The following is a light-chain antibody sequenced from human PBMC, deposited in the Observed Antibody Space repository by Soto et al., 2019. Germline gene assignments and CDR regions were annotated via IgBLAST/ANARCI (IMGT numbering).Light chain of an antibody. J-gene: IGKJ5*01. V-gene: IGKV3-11*01. Sequence: IVFTQSPATLSLSPGERATLSCRASQSVSSSLVWYQQKPGQAPRLLIYDASNRATGIPVRFSGSGSGTDFTLTISSLEPEDFALYYCQQRNNWPITFGQGTRLEIK. CDR1: QSVSSS. CDR3: QQRNNWPIT. CDR2: DAS.